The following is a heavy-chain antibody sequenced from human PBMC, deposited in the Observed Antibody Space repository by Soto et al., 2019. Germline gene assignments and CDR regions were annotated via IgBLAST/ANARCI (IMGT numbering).Heavy chain of an antibody. V-gene: IGHV1-69*06. CDR3: ERGDKGDVYRYGPYPYYYYGMDV. CDR2: IIPIFGTP. CDR1: GGAFSNHS. J-gene: IGHJ6*02. D-gene: IGHD5-18*01. Sequence: ASVKVSCKAAGGAFSNHSISWVRQAPGQGLEWMGGIIPIFGTPIYAQEFKGRVTITADKSMSTVYMELSSLRSEDTAVYYCERGDKGDVYRYGPYPYYYYGMDVWGQGTTVTVSS.